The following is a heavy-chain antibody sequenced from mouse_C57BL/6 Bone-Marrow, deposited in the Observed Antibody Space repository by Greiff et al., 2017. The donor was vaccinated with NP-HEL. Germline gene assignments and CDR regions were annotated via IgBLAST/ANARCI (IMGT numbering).Heavy chain of an antibody. V-gene: IGHV1-54*01. Sequence: VMLVESGAELVRPGTSVKVSCKASGYAFTNYLIEWVKQRPGQGLEWIGVINPGSGGTNYNEKFKGKATLTADKSSSTAYMQLSSLTSEDSAVYFCARHVGSGYAWFAYWGQGTLVTVSA. CDR3: ARHVGSGYAWFAY. J-gene: IGHJ3*01. D-gene: IGHD3-2*02. CDR2: INPGSGGT. CDR1: GYAFTNYL.